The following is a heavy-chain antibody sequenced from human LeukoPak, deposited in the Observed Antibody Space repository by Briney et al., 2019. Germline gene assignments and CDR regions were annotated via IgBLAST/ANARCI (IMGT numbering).Heavy chain of an antibody. Sequence: GGSLRLSCAASGFTFSDYYMSWIRRAPGKGLEWISYIKSSPTIYYANSVKGRFTISRDNAKNSLYLQMNSLRAEDTAVYYCARRIVGATAHAFDIWGQGTMVTVSS. CDR1: GFTFSDYY. D-gene: IGHD1-26*01. CDR2: IKSSPTI. CDR3: ARRIVGATAHAFDI. J-gene: IGHJ3*02. V-gene: IGHV3-11*01.